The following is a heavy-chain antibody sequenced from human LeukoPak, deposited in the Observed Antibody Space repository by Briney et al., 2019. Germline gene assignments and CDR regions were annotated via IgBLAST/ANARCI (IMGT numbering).Heavy chain of an antibody. D-gene: IGHD6-13*01. CDR2: IYYSGST. CDR3: ARHARRLAAAGRDWFDP. J-gene: IGHJ5*02. CDR1: GGSISSYY. Sequence: SETLSHTCTVSGGSISSYYWSWIRQPPGKGLEWIGYIYYSGSTNYNPSLKSRVTISVDTSKNQFSLKLSSVTAADTAVYYCARHARRLAAAGRDWFDPWGQGTLVTVSS. V-gene: IGHV4-59*08.